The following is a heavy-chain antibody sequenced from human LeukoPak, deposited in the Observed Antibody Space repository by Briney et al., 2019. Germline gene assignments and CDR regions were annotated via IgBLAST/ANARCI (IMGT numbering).Heavy chain of an antibody. D-gene: IGHD3-22*01. V-gene: IGHV1-18*01. CDR2: ISAYHGNT. CDR3: ARDLGYYDSSGYYGWFDP. CDR1: GYTFTSYG. Sequence: ASVKVSCKASGYTFTSYGISWVRQAPGQGLEWLVWISAYHGNTNNAQKLQGRVTMTTDTSTSTAYMELRSLRSDDTAVYYCARDLGYYDSSGYYGWFDPWGQGTLVTVSS. J-gene: IGHJ5*02.